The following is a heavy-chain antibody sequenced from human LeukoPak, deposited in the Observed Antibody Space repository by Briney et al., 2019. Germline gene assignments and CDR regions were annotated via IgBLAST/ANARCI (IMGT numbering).Heavy chain of an antibody. D-gene: IGHD2-21*01. CDR1: GFTFSSYG. J-gene: IGHJ3*02. CDR3: AKTGGGYRIAGAFDI. Sequence: GGSLRLSCAASGFTFSSYGTHWVRQAPGKGLEWVAVISYDGSNKYYADSVKGRFTISRDNSKNTLYLQMNSLRAEDTAVYYCAKTGGGYRIAGAFDIWGQGTMVTVSS. CDR2: ISYDGSNK. V-gene: IGHV3-30*18.